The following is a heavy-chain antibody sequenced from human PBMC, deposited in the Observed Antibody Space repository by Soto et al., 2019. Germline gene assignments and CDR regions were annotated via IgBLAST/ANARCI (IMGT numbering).Heavy chain of an antibody. J-gene: IGHJ6*02. CDR2: IRSKSDGYAT. Sequence: GESRKIGSKGSGYSFTSYWIAWVRQAPGKGLEWVGRIRSKSDGYATTYAASVKGRFTISRDDSDNTAYLQMNSLKTEDSAVYYCTRRTVDHYYYTWDVWGQGTTVTVSS. CDR3: TRRTVDHYYYTWDV. D-gene: IGHD7-27*01. CDR1: GYSFTSYW. V-gene: IGHV3-73*01.